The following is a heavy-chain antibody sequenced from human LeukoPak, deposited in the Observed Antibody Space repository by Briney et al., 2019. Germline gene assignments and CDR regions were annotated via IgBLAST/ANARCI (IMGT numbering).Heavy chain of an antibody. J-gene: IGHJ6*02. CDR2: INPNSGGT. CDR3: ARDRGPGMATIYYYYYGMDV. Sequence: ASVTVSCKASGYTFTGYYMHWVRQAPGQGLEWMGRINPNSGGTNYAQKFQGRVTMTRDTSISTAYMELSRLRSDDTAVYYCARDRGPGMATIYYYYYGMDVWGQGTTVTVSS. D-gene: IGHD5-24*01. CDR1: GYTFTGYY. V-gene: IGHV1-2*06.